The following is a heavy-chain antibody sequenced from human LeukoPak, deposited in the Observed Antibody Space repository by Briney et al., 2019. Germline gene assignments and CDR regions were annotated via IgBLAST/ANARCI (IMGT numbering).Heavy chain of an antibody. Sequence: SGTLSLTCAVSGGSTSHYYWNWIRQPPGKGLEWIGYIYHSGSTYYNPSLKSRVTISVDRSKNQFSLKLSSVTAADTAVYYCARVPQMFGNIEAFDIWGQGTMVTVSS. D-gene: IGHD3-10*02. CDR1: GGSTSHYY. J-gene: IGHJ3*02. CDR3: ARVPQMFGNIEAFDI. CDR2: IYHSGST. V-gene: IGHV4-30-2*01.